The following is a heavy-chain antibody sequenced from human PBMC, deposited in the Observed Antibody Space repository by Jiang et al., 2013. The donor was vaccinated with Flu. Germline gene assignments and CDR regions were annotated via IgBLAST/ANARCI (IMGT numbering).Heavy chain of an antibody. Sequence: LLKPSETLSLTCAVYGGSFSGYYWSWIRQPPGKGLEWIGEINHSGSTNYNPSLKSRVTISVDTSKNQFSLKLSSVTAADTAVYYCARGHGMVYAGRRSFGMDVWGQGTTVTVSS. CDR3: ARGHGMVYAGRRSFGMDV. J-gene: IGHJ6*02. D-gene: IGHD2-8*01. V-gene: IGHV4-34*01. CDR1: GGSFSGYY. CDR2: INHSGST.